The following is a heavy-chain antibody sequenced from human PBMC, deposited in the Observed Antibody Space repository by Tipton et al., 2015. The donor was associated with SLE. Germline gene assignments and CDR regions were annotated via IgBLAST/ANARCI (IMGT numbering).Heavy chain of an antibody. J-gene: IGHJ4*02. D-gene: IGHD7-27*01. Sequence: SLRLSCAASGGFTFSDYYMSWVRQAPGKGLEWVAVIWYDGSNKYYADSVKGRFTISRDNSKNTLYLQMNSLRAEDTAVYYCAKELIAGSILTGLDYWGQGTLVTVSS. CDR1: GGFTFSDYY. CDR3: AKELIAGSILTGLDY. CDR2: IWYDGSNK. V-gene: IGHV3-33*06.